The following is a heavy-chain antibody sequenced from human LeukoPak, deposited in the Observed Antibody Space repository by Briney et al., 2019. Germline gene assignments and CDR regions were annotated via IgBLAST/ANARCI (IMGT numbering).Heavy chain of an antibody. D-gene: IGHD6-13*01. CDR3: ARVLCSSSWYAFDI. CDR2: IDWDDAK. Sequence: SGPTLVNPTQTLTLTCTFSGFSLSTSGMRVSWIRQPPGKALEWLARIDWDDAKFYSTSLKTRLTISKDTSKNQVVLTMTNMDPVDTATYYCARVLCSSSWYAFDIWGQGTMVTVSS. CDR1: GFSLSTSGMR. V-gene: IGHV2-70*04. J-gene: IGHJ3*02.